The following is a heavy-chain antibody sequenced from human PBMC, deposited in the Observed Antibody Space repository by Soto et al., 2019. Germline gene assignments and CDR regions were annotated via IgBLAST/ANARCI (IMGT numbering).Heavy chain of an antibody. V-gene: IGHV4-59*08. CDR1: GGSISSYY. D-gene: IGHD2-15*01. CDR2: IYYSGST. CDR3: ARWILAATNWFDP. J-gene: IGHJ5*02. Sequence: QVQLQESGPGLVKPSETLSLTCTVSGGSISSYYWSWIRQPPGKGLEWIGYIYYSGSTNYNPSLKSRVTISVDTSKNQFSLKLSSVTAADTAVYYCARWILAATNWFDPWGQGTLVTVSS.